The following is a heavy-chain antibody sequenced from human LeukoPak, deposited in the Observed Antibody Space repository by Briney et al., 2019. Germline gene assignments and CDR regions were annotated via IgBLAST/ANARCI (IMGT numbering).Heavy chain of an antibody. V-gene: IGHV4-4*09. CDR1: AASISNYY. CDR2: ISTSGST. Sequence: SETLSLTCAVSAASISNYYWSWIRQAPGKGLEWIRNISTSGSTNYNPSLKSRVSISLDTSKNRFSLNLNFVTAADTAVYYCASPRSGYRYTFDYWGQGALVTVSS. CDR3: ASPRSGYRYTFDY. D-gene: IGHD3-22*01. J-gene: IGHJ4*02.